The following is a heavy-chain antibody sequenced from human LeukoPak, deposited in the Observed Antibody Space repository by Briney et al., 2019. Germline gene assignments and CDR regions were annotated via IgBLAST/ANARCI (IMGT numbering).Heavy chain of an antibody. D-gene: IGHD3-10*01. Sequence: GGSLRLSCAASGITVSSNYMSWVRQAPGKGLEWVSVIYSGDSTFYADFVKGRFTISRDNSKNTLYLQMNSLRAEDTAVYYCAKDARGGGTMVRGVLVDWGQGTLVTVSS. CDR3: AKDARGGGTMVRGVLVD. J-gene: IGHJ4*02. V-gene: IGHV3-66*01. CDR1: GITVSSNY. CDR2: IYSGDST.